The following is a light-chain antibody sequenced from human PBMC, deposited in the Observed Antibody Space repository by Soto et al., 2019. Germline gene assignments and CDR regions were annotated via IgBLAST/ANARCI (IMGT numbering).Light chain of an antibody. CDR3: SSYTRTGSLYV. CDR1: SSDNAIYNY. V-gene: IGLV2-14*01. J-gene: IGLJ1*01. CDR2: RGS. Sequence: QSVLTQPASVSGSPGQSITISCTGTSSDNAIYNYVSWYQQHPGKAPKLLIYRGSNRPSGVSNRSSGSESGNTASLTISGLQAEDETYYYCSSYTRTGSLYVFGTGTRSPS.